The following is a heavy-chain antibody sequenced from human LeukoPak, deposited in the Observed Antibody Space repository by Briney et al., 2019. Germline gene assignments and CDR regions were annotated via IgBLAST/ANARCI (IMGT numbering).Heavy chain of an antibody. CDR1: EFTFSSFA. D-gene: IGHD3-10*01. CDR2: ISGRDSST. CDR3: AKGWGASGSWLFDY. Sequence: GGSLRLSCAASEFTFSSFAMSWVRQAPGKGLEWVSSISGRDSSTYYADSVKGRFIISRDNSKNTLYLQMNSLRADDTAVYHCAKGWGASGSWLFDYWGQGTLVTVSS. J-gene: IGHJ4*02. V-gene: IGHV3-23*01.